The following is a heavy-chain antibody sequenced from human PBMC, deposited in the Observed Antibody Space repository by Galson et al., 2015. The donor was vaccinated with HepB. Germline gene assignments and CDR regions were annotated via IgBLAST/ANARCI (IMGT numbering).Heavy chain of an antibody. D-gene: IGHD1-14*01. CDR1: GFTFSSYA. J-gene: IGHJ4*02. Sequence: SLRLSCAASGFTFSSYAMHWVRQAPGKGLEWVAVISYDGSNKYYADSVKGRFTISRDNSKNTLYLQMNSLRAEDTAVYYCAREGTGAKALGFDYWGQGTLVTVSS. V-gene: IGHV3-30*04. CDR2: ISYDGSNK. CDR3: AREGTGAKALGFDY.